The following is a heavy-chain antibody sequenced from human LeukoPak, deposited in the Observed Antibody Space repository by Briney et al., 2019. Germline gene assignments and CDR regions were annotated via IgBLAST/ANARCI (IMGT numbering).Heavy chain of an antibody. CDR2: IIPIFGTA. Sequence: SVKVSCKASGYTFTDYYMYWVRQAPGQGLEWMGGIIPIFGTANYAQKFQGRVTITTDESTSTAYMELSSLRSEDTAVYYCARGPELERFDYWGQGTLVTVSS. D-gene: IGHD1-1*01. J-gene: IGHJ4*02. V-gene: IGHV1-69*05. CDR3: ARGPELERFDY. CDR1: GYTFTDYY.